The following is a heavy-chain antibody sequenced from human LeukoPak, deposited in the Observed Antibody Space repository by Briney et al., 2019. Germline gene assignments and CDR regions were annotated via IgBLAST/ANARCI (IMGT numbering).Heavy chain of an antibody. CDR3: ARDTDTAMERYGMDV. CDR1: GGTFSTYA. J-gene: IGHJ6*02. D-gene: IGHD5-18*01. V-gene: IGHV1-69*04. CDR2: IIPIFGIA. Sequence: PVKVSCKASGGTFSTYAISWVRQAPGQGLEWLGRIIPIFGIANYAQKFQGRVTITADKSTSIAYMELSSLRSEDTAVYYCARDTDTAMERYGMDVWGQGTTVTVSS.